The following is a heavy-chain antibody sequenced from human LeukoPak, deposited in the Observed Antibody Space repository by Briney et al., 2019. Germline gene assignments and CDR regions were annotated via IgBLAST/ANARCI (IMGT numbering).Heavy chain of an antibody. CDR3: ARAVDYDILTGYSRLYYFYYYGMDV. V-gene: IGHV4-59*12. Sequence: SETLSLTCTVSGGSISSYYWSWIRQPPGKSLEWIGTIYYTGSTYYNPSLKSRVTISVDTSKNQFSLKLSSVTAADTAVYYCARAVDYDILTGYSRLYYFYYYGMDVWGQGTTVTVSS. D-gene: IGHD3-9*01. CDR1: GGSISSYY. J-gene: IGHJ6*02. CDR2: IYYTGST.